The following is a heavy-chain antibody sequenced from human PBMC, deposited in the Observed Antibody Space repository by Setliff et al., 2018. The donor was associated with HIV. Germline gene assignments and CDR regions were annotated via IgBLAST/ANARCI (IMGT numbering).Heavy chain of an antibody. D-gene: IGHD2-2*01. V-gene: IGHV4-4*07. J-gene: IGHJ5*02. Sequence: SETLSLTCTVSGGSLGGYYWSWIRQPAGKRLEWIGRIFASGTTNYNPSLKSRVSMSIDTSKDQFSLNLNSVTAADTAVYYCAIGDEYPGVFQSWGQGKVVTVSS. CDR1: GGSLGGYY. CDR2: IFASGTT. CDR3: AIGDEYPGVFQS.